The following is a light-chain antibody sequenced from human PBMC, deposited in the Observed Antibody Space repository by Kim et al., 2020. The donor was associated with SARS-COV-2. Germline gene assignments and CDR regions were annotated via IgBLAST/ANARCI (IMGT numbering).Light chain of an antibody. Sequence: ASTGDRVTITCRAGQGISSYLAWYKQIPGKAPKLLIDAASTLQSGVPSRFSGSGAGTDFTLTISCLQSEEFATYYCQLYYSYPWTFGQGTKVYIK. CDR3: QLYYSYPWT. V-gene: IGKV1-8*01. CDR1: QGISSY. CDR2: AAS. J-gene: IGKJ1*01.